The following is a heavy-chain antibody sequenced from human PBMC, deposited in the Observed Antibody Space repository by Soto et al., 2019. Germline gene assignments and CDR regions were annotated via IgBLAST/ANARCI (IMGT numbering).Heavy chain of an antibody. CDR1: GFTVSSNY. J-gene: IGHJ5*02. D-gene: IGHD3-3*01. CDR2: IYSGGST. V-gene: IGHV3-66*01. CDR3: ARDQTDDFWSGYYWGGGFDP. Sequence: EVQLVESGGGLVQPGGSLRLSCAASGFTVSSNYMSWVRQAPGKGLEWVSVIYSGGSTYYADSVKGRFTNYRDNSKKKRYHQMNRLRAEDTAVYYCARDQTDDFWSGYYWGGGFDPWGQGTLVTVSS.